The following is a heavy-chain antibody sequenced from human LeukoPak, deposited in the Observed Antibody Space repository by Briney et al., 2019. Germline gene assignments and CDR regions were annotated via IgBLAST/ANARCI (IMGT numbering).Heavy chain of an antibody. CDR2: IRSKAYGGTT. D-gene: IGHD5-18*01. Sequence: PGRSLRLSCTASGFTFGDYAMSWVRQAPGKGLEWVGFIRSKAYGGTTEYAASVKGRFTISRDDSKSIAYQQMNSLKTEDTAVYYCTRVRGRYGFDYWGQGTLVTVSS. CDR1: GFTFGDYA. CDR3: TRVRGRYGFDY. V-gene: IGHV3-49*04. J-gene: IGHJ4*02.